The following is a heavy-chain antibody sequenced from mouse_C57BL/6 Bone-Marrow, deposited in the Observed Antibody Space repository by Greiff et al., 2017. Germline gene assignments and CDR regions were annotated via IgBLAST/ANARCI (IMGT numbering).Heavy chain of an antibody. J-gene: IGHJ2*01. D-gene: IGHD2-12*01. CDR3: ARLRRHLFDY. CDR2: IYPRSGNT. Sequence: VMLVESGAELARPGASVKLSCKASGYTFTSYGISWVKQRTGQGLEWIGEIYPRSGNTYYNEKFKGKATLTADKSSSTAYMELRSLTSEDSAVYFCARLRRHLFDYWGQGTTLTVSS. CDR1: GYTFTSYG. V-gene: IGHV1-81*01.